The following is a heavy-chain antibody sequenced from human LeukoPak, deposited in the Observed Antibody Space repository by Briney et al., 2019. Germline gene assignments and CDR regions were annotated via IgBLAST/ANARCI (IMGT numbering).Heavy chain of an antibody. CDR2: IIPILGIA. D-gene: IGHD5-18*01. Sequence: SVKVSCKASGYTFTSYGISWVRQAPGQGLEWMGRIIPILGIANYAQKFQGRVTITADKSTSTAYMELSSLRSEDTAVYYCAREIRGYSYGYEVVYWGQGTLVTVSS. CDR3: AREIRGYSYGYEVVY. J-gene: IGHJ4*02. V-gene: IGHV1-69*04. CDR1: GYTFTSYG.